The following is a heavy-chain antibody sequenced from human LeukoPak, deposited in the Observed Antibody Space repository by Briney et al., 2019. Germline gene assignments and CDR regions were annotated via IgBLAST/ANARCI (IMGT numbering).Heavy chain of an antibody. CDR1: GFTFDSSV. CDR3: ARERAVIVVGFDY. Sequence: GGSLRLSCAASGFTFDSSVMHWVRQAPGKGLEWVVVISYDGTNKYYAESVKGRVTISRDNSKNTLYLQMNSLKPEDTAIYYCARERAVIVVGFDYWGQGTPVTVSS. CDR2: ISYDGTNK. J-gene: IGHJ4*02. D-gene: IGHD3-22*01. V-gene: IGHV3-30*04.